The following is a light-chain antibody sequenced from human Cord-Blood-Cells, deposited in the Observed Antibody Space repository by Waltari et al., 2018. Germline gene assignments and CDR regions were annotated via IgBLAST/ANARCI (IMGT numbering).Light chain of an antibody. V-gene: IGKV3-15*01. CDR3: QQYNNWPPWT. Sequence: EIVMTHSPATLSVSPGEKPNPPCRASQSVSSNLAWYQQKPGQAPRLLIYGASTRATGIPARFSGSGSGTEFTLTISSLQSEDFAVYYCQQYNNWPPWTFGQGTKVEIK. J-gene: IGKJ1*01. CDR1: QSVSSN. CDR2: GAS.